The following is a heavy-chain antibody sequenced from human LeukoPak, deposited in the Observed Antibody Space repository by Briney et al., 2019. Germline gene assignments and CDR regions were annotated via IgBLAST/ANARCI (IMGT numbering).Heavy chain of an antibody. CDR3: AELRFLHR. CDR1: GGSISSSSYS. CDR2: IYYSGST. V-gene: IGHV4-39*07. Sequence: SETLSLTCTVSGGSISSSSYSWGWIRQPPGKGLEWIGSIYYSGSTYYNPSLKSRVTISVDTSKNQFSLKLSSVTAADTAVYYCAELRFLHRWGQGTLVTVSS. J-gene: IGHJ4*02. D-gene: IGHD3-3*01.